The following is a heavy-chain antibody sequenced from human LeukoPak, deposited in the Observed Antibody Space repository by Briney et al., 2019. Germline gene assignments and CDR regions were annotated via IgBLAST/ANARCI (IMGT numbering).Heavy chain of an antibody. Sequence: PSETLSLTCTVSGGSISSYYWSWIRQPPGKGLEWIGYIYYSGSTNYNPSLKSRVTISVDTSKNQFSLKLSSVTAADTAVYYCARGVRLRYYDFWSGYYYFDYWGQGTLVTVSS. CDR2: IYYSGST. J-gene: IGHJ4*02. CDR3: ARGVRLRYYDFWSGYYYFDY. V-gene: IGHV4-59*12. CDR1: GGSISSYY. D-gene: IGHD3-3*01.